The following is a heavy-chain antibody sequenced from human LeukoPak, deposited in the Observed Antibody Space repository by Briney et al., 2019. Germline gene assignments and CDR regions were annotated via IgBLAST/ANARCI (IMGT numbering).Heavy chain of an antibody. CDR1: GGTFSSYA. CDR2: IIPILGIA. V-gene: IGHV1-69*04. J-gene: IGHJ4*02. Sequence: GASVKVSCKASGGTFSSYAISWVRQAPGQGLEWMGRIIPILGIANYAQKFQGRVTITADKSTSTAYMELSSLRSGDTAVYYCAMEGRDGYSHTFDYWGQGTLVTVSS. CDR3: AMEGRDGYSHTFDY. D-gene: IGHD5-24*01.